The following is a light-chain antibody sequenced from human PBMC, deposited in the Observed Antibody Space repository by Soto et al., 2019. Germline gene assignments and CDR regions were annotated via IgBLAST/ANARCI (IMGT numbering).Light chain of an antibody. Sequence: QSALTQPRSVSGSPGQSVTISCTGTSSDVGGYNYVSWCQHYPGKAPKLMIYDVSKRPSGVPDRFSGSKSGNTASLTISGLQAEDEADYYCCSYAGSYTHVFGTGTKVTVL. CDR1: SSDVGGYNY. J-gene: IGLJ1*01. CDR2: DVS. V-gene: IGLV2-11*01. CDR3: CSYAGSYTHV.